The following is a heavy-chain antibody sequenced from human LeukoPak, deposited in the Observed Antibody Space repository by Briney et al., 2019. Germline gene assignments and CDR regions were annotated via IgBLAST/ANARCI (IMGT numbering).Heavy chain of an antibody. Sequence: PGGSLRLSCAASGFTFSSYAMHWVRQAPGKGLEWVAVISYDGSNKYYADSVKGRFTISRDNSKNTLYLQMNSLRAEDTAVYYCAKDHPSYGYYYYYGMDVWGQGTTVTVSS. CDR1: GFTFSSYA. D-gene: IGHD5-18*01. CDR3: AKDHPSYGYYYYYGMDV. J-gene: IGHJ6*02. V-gene: IGHV3-30-3*01. CDR2: ISYDGSNK.